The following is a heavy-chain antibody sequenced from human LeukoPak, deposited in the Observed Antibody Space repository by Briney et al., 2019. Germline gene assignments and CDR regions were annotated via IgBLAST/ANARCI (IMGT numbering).Heavy chain of an antibody. D-gene: IGHD4-17*01. CDR3: AKPHGVGY. Sequence: GGSLRLSCTTSGFTFSNFAMSWVRQAPGEGLGWVSIISGSGADAFYTDSVKGRFTISRDNSKNTLYLQMNSLRAEDTAVYYCAKPHGVGYLGQGTLVTVSS. J-gene: IGHJ4*02. CDR2: ISGSGADA. V-gene: IGHV3-23*01. CDR1: GFTFSNFA.